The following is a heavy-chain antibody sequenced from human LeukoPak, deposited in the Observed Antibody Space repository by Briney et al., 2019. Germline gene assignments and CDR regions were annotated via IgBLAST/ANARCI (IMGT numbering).Heavy chain of an antibody. CDR2: IKQDGSTT. CDR1: GFTFTNSW. CDR3: AGDTDGSLDY. J-gene: IGHJ4*02. Sequence: GGSLRLSCAASGFTFTNSWMAWVRQAPGKGLEWVANIKQDGSTTHYVDSLKGRFTISRDNPKNSLYLQMNSLRADDTAVYYCAGDTDGSLDYWGQGILVTVAS. V-gene: IGHV3-7*01. D-gene: IGHD1-26*01.